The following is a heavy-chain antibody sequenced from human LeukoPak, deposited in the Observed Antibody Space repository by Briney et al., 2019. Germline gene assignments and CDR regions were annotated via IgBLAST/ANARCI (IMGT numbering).Heavy chain of an antibody. CDR2: INPSGDST. V-gene: IGHV1-46*01. Sequence: ASVKVSCKASGYTFTSYYMHWVRQAPGQGLEWMGIINPSGDSTSYTQKFQGRVTMTRDMSTSTAYMELSSLRSEDTAVYYCARDRRSDCSSTSCYGSAFDIWGQGTMVTVSS. CDR3: ARDRRSDCSSTSCYGSAFDI. J-gene: IGHJ3*02. CDR1: GYTFTSYY. D-gene: IGHD2-2*01.